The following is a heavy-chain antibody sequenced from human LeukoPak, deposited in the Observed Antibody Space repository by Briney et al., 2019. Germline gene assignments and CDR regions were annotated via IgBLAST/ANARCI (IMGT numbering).Heavy chain of an antibody. CDR3: ARAGGANAFDI. V-gene: IGHV3-74*01. J-gene: IGHJ3*02. Sequence: GGSLRLSCAASGFTFSSYWMHWVRQPPGKGLVWVSRINSDGRSTSYADSVKGRFTISRDNAKNTLYLQMNSLRAEDTAVYYCARAGGANAFDIWGQGTMVTVSS. CDR1: GFTFSSYW. D-gene: IGHD1-26*01. CDR2: INSDGRST.